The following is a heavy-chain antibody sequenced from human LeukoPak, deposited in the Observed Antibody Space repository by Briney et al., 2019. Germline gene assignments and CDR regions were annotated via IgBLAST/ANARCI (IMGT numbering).Heavy chain of an antibody. J-gene: IGHJ6*02. V-gene: IGHV3-53*01. Sequence: GGSLRLSCAASGFTVSSNYMSWVRQAPGKGLEWVSVIYSGGSTYYADSVKGRFTISRDNSKNTLYLQMNSLRAEDTAVYYCAKDSRCGSTSCSDYYYYGMDVWGQGTTVTVSS. CDR3: AKDSRCGSTSCSDYYYYGMDV. CDR2: IYSGGST. D-gene: IGHD2-2*01. CDR1: GFTVSSNY.